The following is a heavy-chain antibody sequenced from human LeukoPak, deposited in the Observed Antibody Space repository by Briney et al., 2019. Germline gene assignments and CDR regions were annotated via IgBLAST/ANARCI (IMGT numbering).Heavy chain of an antibody. J-gene: IGHJ6*03. V-gene: IGHV1-69*06. CDR1: GGTFSTYA. Sequence: SVKVSCKASGGTFSTYAISWVRQAPGQGLEWMGGIIPMFGSTNYAQKFQARVMITADKSTSTAYMEPSSLRSEDTAVYYCAREMSFCSGISCYAQKYHYYYMDLWGKGTTVTVSS. CDR3: AREMSFCSGISCYAQKYHYYYMDL. CDR2: IIPMFGST. D-gene: IGHD2-2*01.